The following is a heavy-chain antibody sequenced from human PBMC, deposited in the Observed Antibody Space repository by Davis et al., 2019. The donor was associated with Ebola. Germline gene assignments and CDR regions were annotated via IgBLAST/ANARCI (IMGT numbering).Heavy chain of an antibody. V-gene: IGHV3-23*01. CDR3: AKGVPNDH. CDR1: GFIFSSYV. Sequence: GGSLRLSCSAPGFIFSSYVMSWVRLAPGKGLEWVSTYGTSADTYYADSVKGRFTISRDNSKNTLYLQMNGLRVEDTAIYYCAKGVPNDHWGQGTLVTVSS. J-gene: IGHJ4*02. CDR2: GTSADT. D-gene: IGHD5/OR15-5a*01.